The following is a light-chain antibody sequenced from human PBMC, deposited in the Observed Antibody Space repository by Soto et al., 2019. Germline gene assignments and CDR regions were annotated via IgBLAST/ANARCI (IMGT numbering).Light chain of an antibody. CDR2: NNN. J-gene: IGLJ1*01. CDR3: AAWDDSLNGDV. CDR1: SSNIGTNA. V-gene: IGLV1-44*01. Sequence: QSVLTQPPSASGTPGQRVTISCSGGSSNIGTNAVNWYQQLPGTAPKLLIYNNNQRPSGVLDRFSGSKSGTSASLAISGLQSEDEADYYCAAWDDSLNGDVFGTGTKVTVL.